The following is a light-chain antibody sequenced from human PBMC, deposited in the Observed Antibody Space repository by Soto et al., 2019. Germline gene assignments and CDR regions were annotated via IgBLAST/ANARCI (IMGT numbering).Light chain of an antibody. V-gene: IGKV1-27*01. CDR3: QKYNSAPRT. CDR2: AAS. CDR1: QGISNY. Sequence: DVQMTQAPSSLSASVGDRVTITCRASQGISNYLAWYQQKPGKVPKILIYAASIWQSGVPSRFSGSGSGTDFTLTISSLQPEDVAAYYCQKYNSAPRTFGGGTKVEIK. J-gene: IGKJ4*01.